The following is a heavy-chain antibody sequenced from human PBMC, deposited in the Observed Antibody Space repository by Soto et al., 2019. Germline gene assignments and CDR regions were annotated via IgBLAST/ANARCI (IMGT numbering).Heavy chain of an antibody. CDR3: AKDYSGYYDL. J-gene: IGHJ4*02. D-gene: IGHD3-10*01. V-gene: IGHV3-30*18. CDR1: GFTFSSYG. Sequence: QAGGSLRRSCAASGFTFSSYGMHWVRQAPGKGLEWVAVISYDGSNKYYADSVKGRFTISRDNSKNTLYLQMNSLRAEDTAVYYCAKDYSGYYDLWGQGTLVTVSS. CDR2: ISYDGSNK.